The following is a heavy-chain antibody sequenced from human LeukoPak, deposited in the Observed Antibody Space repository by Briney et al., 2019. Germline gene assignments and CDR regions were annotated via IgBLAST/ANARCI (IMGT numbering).Heavy chain of an antibody. V-gene: IGHV3-30*02. D-gene: IGHD2-21*02. Sequence: GGSLRLSCAASGFTFSSYGMHWVRQAPGKGLEWVAFIRYDGSNKYYADSVKGRFTISRDNSKNTLYLQMNSLRAEDTAVYYCAKVGWGDDYYYYYYMDVWGKGTTVTISS. CDR3: AKVGWGDDYYYYYYMDV. J-gene: IGHJ6*03. CDR1: GFTFSSYG. CDR2: IRYDGSNK.